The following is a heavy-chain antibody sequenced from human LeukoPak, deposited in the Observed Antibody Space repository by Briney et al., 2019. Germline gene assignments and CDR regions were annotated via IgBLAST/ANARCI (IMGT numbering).Heavy chain of an antibody. Sequence: GASVKVSCKASGYTFTSYGISWVRQAPGQGLEWIGWISAYNGNTNYAQKLQGRVTMTTDTSTSTAYMELRSLRSDDTAVYYCASTYSSGWYGGLYFDYWGQGTLVTVSS. CDR1: GYTFTSYG. CDR2: ISAYNGNT. D-gene: IGHD6-19*01. V-gene: IGHV1-18*01. CDR3: ASTYSSGWYGGLYFDY. J-gene: IGHJ4*02.